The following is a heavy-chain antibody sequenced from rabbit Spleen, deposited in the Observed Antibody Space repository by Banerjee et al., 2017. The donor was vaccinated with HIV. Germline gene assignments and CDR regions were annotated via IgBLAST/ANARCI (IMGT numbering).Heavy chain of an antibody. D-gene: IGHD2-1*01. V-gene: IGHV1S7*01. CDR1: GFSFSSSYY. CDR3: VRDQAGDADYGPYYLNL. J-gene: IGHJ4*01. Sequence: QSLEESGGGLVKPGGSLTLTCTASGFSFSSSYYMCWVRQAPGKGLEWIGIIYAAKGSTDYASWVNGRFTISSDNAQNTLYLQLSSLTAADTATYFCVRDQAGDADYGPYYLNLWGPGTLVTVS. CDR2: IYAAKGST.